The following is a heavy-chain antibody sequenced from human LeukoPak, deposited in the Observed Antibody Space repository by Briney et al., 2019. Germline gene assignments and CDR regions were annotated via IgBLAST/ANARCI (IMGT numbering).Heavy chain of an antibody. V-gene: IGHV1-18*01. J-gene: IGHJ5*02. Sequence: TSVKVSCKASGYTFTSYDISWVRQAPGQGLEWMGWISAYNGNTNYAQKLQGRVSMTTDTSTSTAYMELRSLRSDDTAVYYCARVFTGDYNNWFGPWGQGTLVTVSS. D-gene: IGHD4-17*01. CDR3: ARVFTGDYNNWFGP. CDR2: ISAYNGNT. CDR1: GYTFTSYD.